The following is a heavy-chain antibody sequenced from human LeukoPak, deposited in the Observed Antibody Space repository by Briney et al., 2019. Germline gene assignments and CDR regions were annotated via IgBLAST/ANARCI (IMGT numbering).Heavy chain of an antibody. CDR3: TSEYSSSPAY. D-gene: IGHD6-6*01. J-gene: IGHJ4*02. V-gene: IGHV4-39*02. CDR1: GGSITTPTYH. Sequence: SETLSLTCTVSGGSITTPTYHWGWVRQPPGKGLEWIGSIYYNGNSYYNLDLKSRLTLSIDTSNNRFSLKLESVTAADTAVYYCTSEYSSSPAYWGQGTLVTVSS. CDR2: IYYNGNS.